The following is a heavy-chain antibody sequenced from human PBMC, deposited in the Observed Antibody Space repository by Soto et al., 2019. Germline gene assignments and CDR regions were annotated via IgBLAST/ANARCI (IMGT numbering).Heavy chain of an antibody. Sequence: SETLCLTCIFSVGSVTSGNYYWSWIRQPPGKGLEWIGHIYYSGSTNYNPSLKSRVTISVDASKNQFSLKLSSVTAADTAIHYCARGPVVTPFVDYWGQGTLVTVSS. CDR3: ARGPVVTPFVDY. CDR1: VGSVTSGNYY. V-gene: IGHV4-61*01. D-gene: IGHD2-21*02. J-gene: IGHJ4*02. CDR2: IYYSGST.